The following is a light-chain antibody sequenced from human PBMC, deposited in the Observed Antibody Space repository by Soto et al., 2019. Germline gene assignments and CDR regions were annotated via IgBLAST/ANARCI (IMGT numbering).Light chain of an antibody. J-gene: IGLJ2*01. CDR2: GNS. CDR3: QSYDSSLSGYVV. Sequence: QSVLTQPPSVSGAPGQRVTISCTGSSSNIGAGYDVHWYQQLPGTAPKLLIYGNSNRPSGVPDRFSGSKSRTSASLAITGLQAEDEADYYYQSYDSSLSGYVVFGGGTKLTVL. CDR1: SSNIGAGYD. V-gene: IGLV1-40*01.